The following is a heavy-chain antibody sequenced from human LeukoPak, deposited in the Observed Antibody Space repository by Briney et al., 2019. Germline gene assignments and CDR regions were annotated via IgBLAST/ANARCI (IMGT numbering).Heavy chain of an antibody. CDR2: ISGSGDST. CDR1: GFTFSSYA. J-gene: IGHJ3*02. V-gene: IGHV3-23*01. CDR3: AKDRFGYNWNDAFDI. Sequence: LSGGSLRLSCAASGFTFSSYAMSWVRQAPGKGLEWVSAISGSGDSTYYADSVKGRFTISRDNSKNTLYLQMYTLRAEDTAVYYCAKDRFGYNWNDAFDIWGQGTMVTVSS. D-gene: IGHD1-1*01.